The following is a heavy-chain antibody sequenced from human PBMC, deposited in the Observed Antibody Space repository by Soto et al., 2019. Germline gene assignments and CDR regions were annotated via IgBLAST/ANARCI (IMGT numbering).Heavy chain of an antibody. CDR1: GFTFSSYA. V-gene: IGHV3-23*01. D-gene: IGHD3-10*01. CDR3: AKKRVLIKSWFDP. CDR2: ISGRGDTT. Sequence: GGSLRLSCTASGFTFSSYAMSWVRQAPGKGLEWVSSISGRGDTTYYADSVKGRIIISRDNSKNTLYLQMNSLRAEDTAVYYCAKKRVLIKSWFDPWGQGTLVTVSS. J-gene: IGHJ5*02.